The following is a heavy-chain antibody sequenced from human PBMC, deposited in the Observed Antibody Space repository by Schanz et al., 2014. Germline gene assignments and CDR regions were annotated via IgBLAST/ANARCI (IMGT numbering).Heavy chain of an antibody. J-gene: IGHJ4*02. CDR3: AKLSSSGRLAGYFDY. Sequence: EVLLVESGGGLVKPGGSLRLSCEASGFTFSTYAMSWVRQAPGKGLEWVSALSGSGGRTYYADSVKGRFSISRDYSKNTLYLQMSSLRAEDTAIYYCAKLSSSGRLAGYFDYWGQGALVTVSS. V-gene: IGHV3-23*04. D-gene: IGHD6-19*01. CDR2: LSGSGGRT. CDR1: GFTFSTYA.